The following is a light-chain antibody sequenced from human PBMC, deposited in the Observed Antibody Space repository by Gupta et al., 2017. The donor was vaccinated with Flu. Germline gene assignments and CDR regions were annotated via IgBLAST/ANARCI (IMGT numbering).Light chain of an antibody. J-gene: IGLJ1*01. Sequence: QSALTQPASVSGSPGQSITISCSGTSSDIGSSNLVSWYQQHPGKAPRVMIYAGNKRPSGVSDRFSGSKSGNTAALTIYGLQGEDEGDYYCCSRVGGGGYVFGTRTKVTVL. CDR2: AGN. V-gene: IGLV2-23*01. CDR1: SSDIGSSNL. CDR3: CSRVGGGGYV.